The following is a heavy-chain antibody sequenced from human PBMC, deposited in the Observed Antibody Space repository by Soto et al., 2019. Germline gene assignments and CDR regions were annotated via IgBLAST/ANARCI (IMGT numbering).Heavy chain of an antibody. CDR2: INAGNGNT. J-gene: IGHJ4*02. Sequence: ASVKVSCKASGHTFTSYAIHWVRQAPGQRLEWMGWINAGNGNTKYSQKFQGRVTITRDTSASTAYMELSSLRSEDTAVYYCARGITLPTPLDYWGQGTLVTVSS. D-gene: IGHD1-20*01. CDR3: ARGITLPTPLDY. CDR1: GHTFTSYA. V-gene: IGHV1-3*01.